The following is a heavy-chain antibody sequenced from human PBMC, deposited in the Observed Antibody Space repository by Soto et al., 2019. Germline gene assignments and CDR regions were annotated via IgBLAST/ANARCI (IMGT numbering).Heavy chain of an antibody. D-gene: IGHD1-20*01. J-gene: IGHJ4*02. CDR3: TKDINWALIY. V-gene: IGHV3-15*07. CDR1: GFTFNDAW. CDR2: IKSKTDGGAI. Sequence: GGSLRVSCAASGFTFNDAWMIWVRQPPGKGLEWVGRIKSKTDGGAIDYAAPVKGRFTISRDDSQNTLYLQMNSLKTEDTAVYYCTKDINWALIYWGQGTLVTVSS.